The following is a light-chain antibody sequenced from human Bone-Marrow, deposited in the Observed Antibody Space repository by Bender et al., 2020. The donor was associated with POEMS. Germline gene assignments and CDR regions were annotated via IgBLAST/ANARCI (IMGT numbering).Light chain of an antibody. CDR1: KLGGKY. V-gene: IGLV3-1*01. CDR2: QDN. J-gene: IGLJ3*02. Sequence: YTLTQPPSVSVSPGQAASINCSGDKLGGKYVCWYQQRSGQSPLLVIYQDNRRPSGIPERFSASNSGNTATLTITGTQAMDESDYYCQAWDTNTWVFGGGTRLTVL. CDR3: QAWDTNTWV.